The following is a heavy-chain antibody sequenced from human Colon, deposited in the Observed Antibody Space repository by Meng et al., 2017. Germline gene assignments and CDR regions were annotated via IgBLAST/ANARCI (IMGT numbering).Heavy chain of an antibody. J-gene: IGHJ4*02. Sequence: AAVKVSCKASGYTFTSYAMHWVRQAHGQRLEWMGWINSGNGNTKYSQKFQGRVTITRDTSASTAYMELSSLRPEDKAVYYCARVWVSDIVVVPAAPSRYFDYWGQGTLVTVSS. V-gene: IGHV1-3*01. CDR3: ARVWVSDIVVVPAAPSRYFDY. D-gene: IGHD2-2*01. CDR2: INSGNGNT. CDR1: GYTFTSYA.